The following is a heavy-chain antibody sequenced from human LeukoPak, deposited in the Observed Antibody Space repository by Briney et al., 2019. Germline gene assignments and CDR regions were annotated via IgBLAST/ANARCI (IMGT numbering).Heavy chain of an antibody. V-gene: IGHV3-30*18. D-gene: IGHD1-1*01. Sequence: GGSLRLSCAASGFTFSNYAIHWVRQAPGRGLEWVAAISYDGNSQHYGAPVKGRFTISRDNSKSTVYLQINILRTDDAAIYYCAKPYPTLTTSAVLDNWGQGTLVTVSS. CDR1: GFTFSNYA. J-gene: IGHJ4*02. CDR3: AKPYPTLTTSAVLDN. CDR2: ISYDGNSQ.